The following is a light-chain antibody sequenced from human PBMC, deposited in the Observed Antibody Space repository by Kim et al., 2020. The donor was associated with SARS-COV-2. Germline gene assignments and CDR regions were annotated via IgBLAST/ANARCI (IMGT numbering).Light chain of an antibody. Sequence: VGDRVTFVCRTSQSMSTYLNWYQQKPGRAPKLLIYAASNLQSGVRSRFSGSGSGTDFTLTISSLQPEDFATYSCQQSHTAPSLTFGGGTKVDIK. J-gene: IGKJ4*01. CDR2: AAS. CDR1: QSMSTY. CDR3: QQSHTAPSLT. V-gene: IGKV1-39*01.